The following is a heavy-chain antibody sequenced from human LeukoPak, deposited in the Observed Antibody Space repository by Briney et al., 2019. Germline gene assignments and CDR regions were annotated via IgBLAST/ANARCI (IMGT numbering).Heavy chain of an antibody. CDR2: IYYSGST. J-gene: IGHJ5*02. CDR3: ARSNCDFDWLAACNWFDP. Sequence: SETLSLTCTVSGGSISSGDYYWSWIRQPPGKGLEWIGYIYYSGSTYYNPSFKSRVTISVDTSKNQFSLKLSSVTAADTAVYYCARSNCDFDWLAACNWFDPWGQGTLVTVSS. CDR1: GGSISSGDYY. V-gene: IGHV4-30-4*08. D-gene: IGHD3-9*01.